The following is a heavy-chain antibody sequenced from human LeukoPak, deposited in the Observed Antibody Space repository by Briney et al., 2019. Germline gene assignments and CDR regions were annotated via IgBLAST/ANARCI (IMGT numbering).Heavy chain of an antibody. CDR2: IKQDGSEK. CDR3: ARQWLALDY. V-gene: IGHV3-7*02. CDR1: GFTFTSYW. Sequence: GGSLRLSCAASGFTFTSYWMSWVRQAPGKGLEWVASIKQDGSEKNYVDSVKGRFTISRDNAKNSFYLQMISLRVEDTAVYYCARQWLALDYWGLGTLVTVSS. D-gene: IGHD6-19*01. J-gene: IGHJ4*02.